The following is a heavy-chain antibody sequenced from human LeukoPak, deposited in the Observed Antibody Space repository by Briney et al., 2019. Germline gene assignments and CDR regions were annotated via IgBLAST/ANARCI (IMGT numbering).Heavy chain of an antibody. J-gene: IGHJ3*02. V-gene: IGHV4-39*07. CDR3: ARDHIRGIAAALQGLHDAFDI. CDR2: IYYSGST. Sequence: SETLSLTCTVSGGSISSSSYYWGWIRQPPGKGLEWIGSIYYSGSTYYNPSLKSRVTISVDTSKNQFSLKLSSVTAADTAVYYCARDHIRGIAAALQGLHDAFDIWGQGTMVTVSS. CDR1: GGSISSSSYY. D-gene: IGHD6-13*01.